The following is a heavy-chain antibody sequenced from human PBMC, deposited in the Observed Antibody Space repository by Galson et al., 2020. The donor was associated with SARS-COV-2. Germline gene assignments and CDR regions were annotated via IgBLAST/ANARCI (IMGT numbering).Heavy chain of an antibody. Sequence: SETLSLTCTVSGGSITNYYWSWIRQLPGKGLEWLAFISYSGHTNYSPSLRSRVTISVDTYKNQFSLKLTSVTASDTAVYYCARHAAYCTGGSCESDFDYWGQGTLVSVSS. CDR3: ARHAAYCTGGSCESDFDY. CDR2: ISYSGHT. J-gene: IGHJ4*02. D-gene: IGHD2-15*01. CDR1: GGSITNYY. V-gene: IGHV4-59*08.